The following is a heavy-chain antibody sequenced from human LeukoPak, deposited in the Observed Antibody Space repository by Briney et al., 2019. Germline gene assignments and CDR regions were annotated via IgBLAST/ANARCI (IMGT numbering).Heavy chain of an antibody. D-gene: IGHD1-26*01. CDR2: ISSSSSYI. CDR1: GFTFSSYS. V-gene: IGHV3-21*01. Sequence: GGSLRLSCAASGFTFSSYSMNWVRQAPGKGLEWVSSISSSSSYIYYADSVKGRFTISRDNAKNSLYLQMNSLRAEDTAVYYCAKDPRRLQWELLPNWFDPWGQGTLVTVSS. CDR3: AKDPRRLQWELLPNWFDP. J-gene: IGHJ5*02.